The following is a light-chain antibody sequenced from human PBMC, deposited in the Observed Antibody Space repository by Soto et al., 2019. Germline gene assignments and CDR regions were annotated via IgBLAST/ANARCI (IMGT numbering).Light chain of an antibody. Sequence: QSVLTQPPSASGSPGQSVTISCTGTSSDVGGYNYVSWYQQHPGKAPKLMISEVSKRPSGVPDRFSGSKSGNTASLTVSGLQAEDEADYYCISYAGSDFYVFGTGTKVNVL. CDR3: ISYAGSDFYV. CDR1: SSDVGGYNY. V-gene: IGLV2-8*01. CDR2: EVS. J-gene: IGLJ1*01.